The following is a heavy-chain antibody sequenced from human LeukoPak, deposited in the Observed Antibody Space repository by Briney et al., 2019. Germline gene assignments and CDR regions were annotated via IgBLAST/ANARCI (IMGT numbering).Heavy chain of an antibody. CDR1: GFTFSNAW. CDR2: IKQDGSEK. D-gene: IGHD3-16*01. V-gene: IGHV3-7*04. J-gene: IGHJ6*03. Sequence: GGSLRLSCAASGFTFSNAWMSWVRQAPGKGLEWAANIKQDGSEKHYVDSVKGRFTISRDNAKNSLYLQMNSLRAEDTAVYYCATERAGERPRPLLSYYYMDVWGKGTTVTISS. CDR3: ATERAGERPRPLLSYYYMDV.